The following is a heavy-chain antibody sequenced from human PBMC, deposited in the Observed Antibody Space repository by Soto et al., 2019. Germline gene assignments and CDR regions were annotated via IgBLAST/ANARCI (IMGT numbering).Heavy chain of an antibody. CDR1: GFTFSSYG. D-gene: IGHD4-17*01. J-gene: IGHJ4*02. V-gene: IGHV3-21*05. Sequence: PGGSLRLSCAASGFTFSSYGMNWVRQAPGKGLEWVSYISSSSYIYYADSVKGRFTISRDNAKNPLYLQMNSLRAEDTAVYYCALGDYGQPFDYWGQGTLVTVSS. CDR3: ALGDYGQPFDY. CDR2: ISSSSYI.